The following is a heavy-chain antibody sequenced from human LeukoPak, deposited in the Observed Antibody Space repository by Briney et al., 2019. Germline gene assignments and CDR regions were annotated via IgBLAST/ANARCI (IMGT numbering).Heavy chain of an antibody. V-gene: IGHV3-21*01. CDR2: ISSSSSYI. CDR1: GFTFSSYS. CDR3: AREDLDTAMVSN. D-gene: IGHD5-18*01. J-gene: IGHJ4*02. Sequence: GGSLRLSCAASGFTFSSYSMNWVRQAPGKGLEWVSSISSSSSYIYYADSVKGRFTISRDNAKSSLYLQMNSLRAEDTAVYYCAREDLDTAMVSNWGQGTLVTVSS.